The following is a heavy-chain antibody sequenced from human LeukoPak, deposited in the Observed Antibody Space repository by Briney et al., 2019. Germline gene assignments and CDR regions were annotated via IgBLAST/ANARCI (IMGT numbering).Heavy chain of an antibody. CDR2: TYYSGST. J-gene: IGHJ4*02. V-gene: IGHV4-59*01. CDR3: ARGESRDGYNHDY. CDR1: GGSISSYY. Sequence: SETLSLTCTVSGGSISSYYWSWIRQPPGKGLEWIGYTYYSGSTNYNPSLKSRVTISVDTSKNQFSLKLSSVTAADTAVYYCARGESRDGYNHDYWGQGTLVTVSS. D-gene: IGHD5-12*01.